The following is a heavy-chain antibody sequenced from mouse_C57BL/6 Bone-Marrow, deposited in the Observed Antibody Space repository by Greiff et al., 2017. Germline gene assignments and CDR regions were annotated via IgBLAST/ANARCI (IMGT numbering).Heavy chain of an antibody. D-gene: IGHD2-10*02. Sequence: VQLKQSGAELVRPGASVKLSCTASGFNIKDDYMHWVKQRPEQGLEWIGWIDPENGDTEYASKFQGKATITADTSSNTAYLQLSSLTSEDTAVYYCTTEVCYFDYWGQGTTLTVSS. CDR2: IDPENGDT. V-gene: IGHV14-4*01. J-gene: IGHJ2*01. CDR3: TTEVCYFDY. CDR1: GFNIKDDY.